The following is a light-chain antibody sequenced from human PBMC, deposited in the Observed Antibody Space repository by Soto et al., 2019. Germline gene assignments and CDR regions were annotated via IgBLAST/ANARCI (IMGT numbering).Light chain of an antibody. CDR1: QDIKNY. CDR2: DAS. Sequence: DILIPQSPSSLNASVGDRVTITCQASQDIKNYLNWYQQKSGKAPKLLIYDASDLETGVPSRFSGSGSGTDFTFTINSLQPEDIATYYCQQYDNLPLTFGGGTKVDI. J-gene: IGKJ4*01. CDR3: QQYDNLPLT. V-gene: IGKV1-33*01.